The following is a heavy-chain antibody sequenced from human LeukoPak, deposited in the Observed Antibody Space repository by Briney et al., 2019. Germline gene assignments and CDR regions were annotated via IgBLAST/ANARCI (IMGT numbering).Heavy chain of an antibody. D-gene: IGHD2-2*01. J-gene: IGHJ4*02. V-gene: IGHV3-23*01. CDR2: ISGSGDSA. CDR1: GFTFSSYA. Sequence: GGSLRLSCAASGFTFSSYAMTWVRQAPGKGLEWVSAISGSGDSAYYADSVKGRFTISRDNSKNTLYLQMNSLRAEDTAVYYCAKDRYCSSTRCYGDFDYWGQGTLVTVSS. CDR3: AKDRYCSSTRCYGDFDY.